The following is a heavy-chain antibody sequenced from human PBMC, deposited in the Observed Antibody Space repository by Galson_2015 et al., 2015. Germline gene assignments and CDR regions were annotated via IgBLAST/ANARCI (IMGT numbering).Heavy chain of an antibody. J-gene: IGHJ4*02. Sequence: SLRLSCAASGFTFSSYGMNWVRQAPGKGLEWVSYISSSSGSIDYADSVKGRFTISRDNAKNSLYLQMNSLRAEDTALYYCARQRVVCGILSGFDYWGQGTLVAVSS. V-gene: IGHV3-48*01. CDR3: ARQRVVCGILSGFDY. CDR2: ISSSSGSI. D-gene: IGHD2-21*01. CDR1: GFTFSSYG.